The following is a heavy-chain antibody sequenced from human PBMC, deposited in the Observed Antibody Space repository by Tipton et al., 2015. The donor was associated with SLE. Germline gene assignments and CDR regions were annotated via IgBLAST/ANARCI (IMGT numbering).Heavy chain of an antibody. CDR2: INHTGST. CDR3: ARHPTNIAEAARAFDI. V-gene: IGHV4-34*01. J-gene: IGHJ3*02. CDR1: SGPFSGYF. Sequence: TLSLTCAVYSGPFSGYFWSWIRQPPGKGLEWIGEINHTGSTNYNPSLNSRITISLDTSKNQFSLKLTSVTAADTAVYYCARHPTNIAEAARAFDIWGQGTMVTVSS. D-gene: IGHD1-1*01.